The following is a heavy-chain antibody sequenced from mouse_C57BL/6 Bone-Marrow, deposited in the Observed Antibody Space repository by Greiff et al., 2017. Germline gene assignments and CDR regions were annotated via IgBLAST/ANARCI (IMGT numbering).Heavy chain of an antibody. CDR1: GYTFTSYW. Sequence: QVQLQQSGAELAKPGASVKLSCKASGYTFTSYWMHWVKQRPGPGLEWIGYINPSSGYTKYNQKVKDKATLTADKSSSTAYMQLSILTYEDSVVYYCATIYYDYDTWYYLDYWGQGTTLTVSS. J-gene: IGHJ2*01. D-gene: IGHD2-4*01. CDR3: ATIYYDYDTWYYLDY. CDR2: INPSSGYT. V-gene: IGHV1-7*01.